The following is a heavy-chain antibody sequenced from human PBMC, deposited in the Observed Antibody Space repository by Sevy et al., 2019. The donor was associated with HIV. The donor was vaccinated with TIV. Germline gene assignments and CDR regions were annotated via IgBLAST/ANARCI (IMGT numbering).Heavy chain of an antibody. D-gene: IGHD1-26*01. CDR3: ARGMGAIILLSAEYFQY. Sequence: VGSLRLSCAASGFTFSSYAMHWVRQAPGKGLEWVAVISYDGSNNYYADSVKGRFTISRDNSKNTLYLQMNSLRYEDTAVYYCARGMGAIILLSAEYFQYWGRGTLVTVSS. CDR2: ISYDGSNN. V-gene: IGHV3-30*04. J-gene: IGHJ1*01. CDR1: GFTFSSYA.